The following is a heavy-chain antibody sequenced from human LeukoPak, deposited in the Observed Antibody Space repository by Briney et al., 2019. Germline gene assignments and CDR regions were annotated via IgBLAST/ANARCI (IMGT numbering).Heavy chain of an antibody. J-gene: IGHJ4*02. D-gene: IGHD1-26*01. CDR1: GFTFSSYA. V-gene: IGHV3-30-3*01. CDR3: ARGRYSGSSLGSFDY. CDR2: ISYDGSNK. Sequence: PGGSLILSCAASGFTFSSYAMHWVRQAPGKGLEWVAVISYDGSNKYYADSVKGRFTISRDNSKNTLYLQMNSLRAEDTAVYYCARGRYSGSSLGSFDYWGQGTLVTVSS.